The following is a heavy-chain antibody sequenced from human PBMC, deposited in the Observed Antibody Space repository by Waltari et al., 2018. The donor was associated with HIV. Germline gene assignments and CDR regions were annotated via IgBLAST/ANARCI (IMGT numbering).Heavy chain of an antibody. Sequence: QVQLQQWGAGLLKPSETLSLTCAVYGGSFSGYYWRWIRQPPGKALEWIGEFNHSGSTNYNPSLKSRVTISVDTSKNQFSLKLSSVTAADTAVYYCARRGCSSTSCSPTYYYYGMDVWGQGTTVTVSS. V-gene: IGHV4-34*01. J-gene: IGHJ6*02. CDR2: FNHSGST. CDR1: GGSFSGYY. CDR3: ARRGCSSTSCSPTYYYYGMDV. D-gene: IGHD2-2*01.